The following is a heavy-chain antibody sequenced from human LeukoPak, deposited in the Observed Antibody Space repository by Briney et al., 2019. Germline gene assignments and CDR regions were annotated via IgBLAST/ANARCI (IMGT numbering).Heavy chain of an antibody. Sequence: GGSLRLSCAASGFTFSNYAMSWVRQAPGRGLEWVGRARNKLTGYTTEFAASVKGRFTLSRDDSEKSVYLQMSSLKTEDTALYYCTRVQRVVGATILDYWGQGTLVTVSS. D-gene: IGHD1-26*01. CDR3: TRVQRVVGATILDY. CDR1: GFTFSNYA. CDR2: ARNKLTGYTT. J-gene: IGHJ4*02. V-gene: IGHV3-72*01.